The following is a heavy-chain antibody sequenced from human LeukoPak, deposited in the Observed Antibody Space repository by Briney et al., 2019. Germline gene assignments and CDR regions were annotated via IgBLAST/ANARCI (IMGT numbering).Heavy chain of an antibody. J-gene: IGHJ4*02. V-gene: IGHV4-59*01. CDR3: ARDVGATPGYFDY. Sequence: SETLSLTCTVSGGSISSYYWNCIRQPPGKGLEWIAYIYYSGNTNYNPSLKSRVTISVDTSNNQFSLKLSSVTAADTAVYYCARDVGATPGYFDYWGQGTLVTVSS. D-gene: IGHD1-26*01. CDR2: IYYSGNT. CDR1: GGSISSYY.